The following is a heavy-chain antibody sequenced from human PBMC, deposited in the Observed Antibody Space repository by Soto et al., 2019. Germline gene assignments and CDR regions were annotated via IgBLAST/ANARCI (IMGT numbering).Heavy chain of an antibody. J-gene: IGHJ4*02. CDR2: MNSDGSSI. CDR1: GFTFSNSW. D-gene: IGHD1-26*01. Sequence: EVQLVESGGGLVQPGGSLPLSCAASGFTFSNSWMYWVRQAPGKGPAWVSRMNSDGSSITYADSVKGRFTVSRDNAKNTLVLQMNGLRAEDTAVYFCVRGYHYFDNCGQGPLVTVSS. V-gene: IGHV3-74*01. CDR3: VRGYHYFDN.